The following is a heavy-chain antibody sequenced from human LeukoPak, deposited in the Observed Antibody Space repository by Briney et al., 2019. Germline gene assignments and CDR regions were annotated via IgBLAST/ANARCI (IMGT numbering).Heavy chain of an antibody. V-gene: IGHV3-23*01. J-gene: IGHJ4*02. CDR3: AKYEELEPGYSYGYYFDY. CDR1: GFTFNSFG. Sequence: GGSLRLSCAASGFTFNSFGMSWVRQAPGKGLEWVAAISASGGSTYYVDSVKGRFTISRDNSRNTLYLQMNSLRAEDTAVYYCAKYEELEPGYSYGYYFDYWGQGTLVTVSS. D-gene: IGHD5-18*01. CDR2: ISASGGST.